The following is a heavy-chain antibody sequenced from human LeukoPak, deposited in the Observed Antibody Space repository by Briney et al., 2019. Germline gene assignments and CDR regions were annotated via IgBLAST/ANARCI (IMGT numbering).Heavy chain of an antibody. V-gene: IGHV3-23*01. CDR3: AKVKGGWFGGSDY. J-gene: IGHJ4*02. CDR1: GFSINNNG. Sequence: GGSLRLSCVVSGFSINNNGLSWFRQAPGKGLEWVSVISGSGGSTYYADSVKGRFTISRDDSKNTLYLQMNSLRAEDTAIYYCAKVKGGWFGGSDYWGQGTLVTVSS. D-gene: IGHD3-10*01. CDR2: ISGSGGST.